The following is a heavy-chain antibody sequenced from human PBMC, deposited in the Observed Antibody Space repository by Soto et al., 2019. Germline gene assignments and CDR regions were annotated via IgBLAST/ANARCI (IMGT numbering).Heavy chain of an antibody. CDR3: AHRLPGPSGYDV. CDR1: VFSLTSGVVG. Sequence: SRPTLVNPTQTLTLTCTFSVFSLTSGVVGVGWIRQPPGEALEWLALIYWNDEQYYSPSLRNRLTITRDTSKNQVVLTMTNMDPVDTATYYCAHRLPGPSGYDVWGQGTTVNVSS. V-gene: IGHV2-5*01. CDR2: IYWNDEQ. J-gene: IGHJ6*02. D-gene: IGHD6-13*01.